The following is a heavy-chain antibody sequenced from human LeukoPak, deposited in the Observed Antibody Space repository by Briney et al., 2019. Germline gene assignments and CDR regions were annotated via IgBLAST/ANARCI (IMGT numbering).Heavy chain of an antibody. CDR3: ARDRGSSWTLDY. CDR1: GFTFSRYW. V-gene: IGHV3-33*08. Sequence: GGSLRLSCAASGFTFSRYWMHWVRQAPGKGLEWVAGIWYDGSNKSYVDSVKGRFTISRDNSKNTLYLQMNSLRAEDTAVYYCARDRGSSWTLDYWGQGTPVTVSS. D-gene: IGHD6-13*01. J-gene: IGHJ4*02. CDR2: IWYDGSNK.